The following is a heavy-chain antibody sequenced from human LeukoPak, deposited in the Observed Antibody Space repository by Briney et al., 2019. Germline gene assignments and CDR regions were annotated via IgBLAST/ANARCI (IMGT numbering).Heavy chain of an antibody. Sequence: SVKVSCKASGGTFSSYAISWVRQAPGQGVEWMGGIIPIFGTANYAQKFQGRVTITADESTSTAYMELSSLRSEDTAVYYCYVNYDSSGRNSDYWGQGTLVTVSS. J-gene: IGHJ4*02. CDR1: GGTFSSYA. V-gene: IGHV1-69*01. CDR3: YVNYDSSGRNSDY. CDR2: IIPIFGTA. D-gene: IGHD3-22*01.